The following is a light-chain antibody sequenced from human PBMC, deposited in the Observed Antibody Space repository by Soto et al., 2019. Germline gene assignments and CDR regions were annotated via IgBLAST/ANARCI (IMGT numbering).Light chain of an antibody. CDR1: QSVSNNY. CDR2: AAS. Sequence: ETVMTQSPATLSVSPGDGATLSCRASQSVSNNYLAWYQQKPGQAPRLLMYAASSRATGIPDRFSGSGSGTDFTLTISRLEAEDFAVYYCQQSSSSPITFGQGTRLEIK. J-gene: IGKJ5*01. V-gene: IGKV3-20*01. CDR3: QQSSSSPIT.